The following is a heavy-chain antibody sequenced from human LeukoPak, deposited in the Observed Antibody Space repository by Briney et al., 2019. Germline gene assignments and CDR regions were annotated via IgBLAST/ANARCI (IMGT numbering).Heavy chain of an antibody. V-gene: IGHV4-61*09. CDR3: ARTPIYYYDNSGYYR. J-gene: IGHJ4*02. Sequence: PSETLSLTCTVSGGSISSSSYYWSWIRQPAGKALEWIGHIYTSGSTNYNPSLKSRVTMSVDTSRNQFSLKLSSVTAADTAVYYCARTPIYYYDNSGYYRWSQGTLVTVSS. CDR1: GGSISSSSYY. D-gene: IGHD3-22*01. CDR2: IYTSGST.